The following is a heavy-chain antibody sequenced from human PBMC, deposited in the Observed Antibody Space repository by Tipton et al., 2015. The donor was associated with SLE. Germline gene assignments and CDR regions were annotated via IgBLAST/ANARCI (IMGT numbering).Heavy chain of an antibody. D-gene: IGHD4-23*01. Sequence: TLSLTCAVYGGSFSGYYWSWIRQPPGKGLEWIGEINHSGSTNYNPSLKSRVTISMDTSKNQLSLKLSSVTAAGTAVYYCARGGRGDGGNPFDPWGQGTLVTVSS. V-gene: IGHV4-34*01. J-gene: IGHJ5*02. CDR3: ARGGRGDGGNPFDP. CDR1: GGSFSGYY. CDR2: INHSGST.